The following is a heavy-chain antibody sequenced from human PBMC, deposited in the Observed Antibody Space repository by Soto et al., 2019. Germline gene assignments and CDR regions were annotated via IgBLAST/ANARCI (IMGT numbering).Heavy chain of an antibody. CDR1: GFNFWIYE. CDR3: ARVGGDSGYDAYFEY. CDR2: ISQSSDII. Sequence: EVQLVESGGGLVQPGGSLRLSCAASGFNFWIYEMNWVRQAPGKGLEWVSYISQSSDIIYYAATVKGRFTISRDNAKNSLYVQMISQIAENTAVYYCARVGGDSGYDAYFEYWSQGTLGTVDS. D-gene: IGHD5-12*01. V-gene: IGHV3-48*03. J-gene: IGHJ4*02.